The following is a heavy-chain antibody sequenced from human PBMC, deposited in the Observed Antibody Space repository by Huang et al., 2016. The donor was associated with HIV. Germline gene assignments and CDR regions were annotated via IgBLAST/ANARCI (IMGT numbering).Heavy chain of an antibody. CDR2: ISYDGSNK. CDR1: GFIFSNYG. CDR3: ALKGDSSGWEYFRH. Sequence: QVQLVESGGGVVQPGRSLRLSCAASGFIFSNYGMHWGRQGPGKGVELVALISYDGSNKYYTDSVKGRFSISRDNSKNTLYLQMNSLRAEDTAVYYCALKGDSSGWEYFRHWGQGTLVTVSS. D-gene: IGHD6-19*01. J-gene: IGHJ1*01. V-gene: IGHV3-30*03.